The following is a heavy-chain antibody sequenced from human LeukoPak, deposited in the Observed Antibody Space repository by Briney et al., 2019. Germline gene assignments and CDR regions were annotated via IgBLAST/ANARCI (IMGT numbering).Heavy chain of an antibody. V-gene: IGHV4-61*01. CDR2: VYYSGST. CDR3: ARDQGSSGAPFDY. D-gene: IGHD6-19*01. CDR1: GGSISSSSYY. Sequence: SETLSLTCTVSGGSISSSSYYWGWIRQPPGKGLEWIGYVYYSGSTNYNPSLKSRVTISVDTSKNQFSLKLSSVTTADTAVYYCARDQGSSGAPFDYWGQGTLVTVSS. J-gene: IGHJ4*02.